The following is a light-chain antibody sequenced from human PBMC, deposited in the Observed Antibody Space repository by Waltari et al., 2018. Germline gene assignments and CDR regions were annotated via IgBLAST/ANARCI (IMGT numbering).Light chain of an antibody. Sequence: DIQMTQSPSSLSASVGDRVTITCRASQSISSWLAWYQQKPGKAPNLLIYKAFSLGSGVPSRFSGSGSGTEFTLTIRSLQPDDFATYYCQQYNSYSRTFGQGTKVEIK. CDR2: KAF. CDR3: QQYNSYSRT. CDR1: QSISSW. V-gene: IGKV1-5*03. J-gene: IGKJ1*01.